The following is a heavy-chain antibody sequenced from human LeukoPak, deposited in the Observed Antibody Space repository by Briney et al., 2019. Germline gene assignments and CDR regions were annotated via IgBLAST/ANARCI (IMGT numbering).Heavy chain of an antibody. CDR2: IIPIFGTA. D-gene: IGHD1-14*01. V-gene: IGHV1-69*13. CDR3: ARARTSGPYPLDAFDI. J-gene: IGHJ3*02. CDR1: GGTFSSYA. Sequence: SVKVSCKAPGGTFSSYAISWVRQAPGQGLEWMGGIIPIFGTANYAQKFQGRVTITADESTSTAYMELSSLRSEDTAVYYCARARTSGPYPLDAFDIWGQGTMVTVSS.